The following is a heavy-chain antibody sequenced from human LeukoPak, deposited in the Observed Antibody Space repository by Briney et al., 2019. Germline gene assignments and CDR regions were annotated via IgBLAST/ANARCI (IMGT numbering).Heavy chain of an antibody. J-gene: IGHJ3*02. D-gene: IGHD6-6*01. CDR3: ARDNSIAARPQAFDI. V-gene: IGHV4-59*01. Sequence: PSETLSLTCTVSGGSISSYYWSWIRQPPGKGLEWIGYIYYSGSANYNPSLKSRVTISVDTSKNQFSLKLSSVTAADTAVYYCARDNSIAARPQAFDIWGQGTMVTVSS. CDR2: IYYSGSA. CDR1: GGSISSYY.